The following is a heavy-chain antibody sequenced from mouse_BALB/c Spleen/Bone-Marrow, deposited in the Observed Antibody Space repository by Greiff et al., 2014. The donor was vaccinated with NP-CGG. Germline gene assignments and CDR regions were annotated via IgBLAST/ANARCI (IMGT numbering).Heavy chain of an antibody. J-gene: IGHJ1*01. V-gene: IGHV1-9*01. CDR1: GYTFSSYW. D-gene: IGHD1-1*01. CDR3: AREDGLWYFDV. CDR2: ILPGSGST. Sequence: QVQLQQSGAELMKPGASVKISCKATGYTFSSYWIEWVKQRPGHGLEWIGEILPGSGSTNYNEKLKGKATFTADTSSNTAYMQLSSLTSGDSAVYYCAREDGLWYFDVWGAGTTVTVSS.